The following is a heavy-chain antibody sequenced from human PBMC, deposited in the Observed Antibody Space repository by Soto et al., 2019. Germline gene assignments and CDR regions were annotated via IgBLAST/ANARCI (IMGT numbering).Heavy chain of an antibody. J-gene: IGHJ4*02. CDR2: IYYSGST. CDR1: GGSISSGGYY. CDR3: ARGVTMVRGVIHTPYFDY. Sequence: QVQLQESGPGLVKPSQTLSLTCTVSGGSISSGGYYWSWIRQHPGKGLEWIGYIYYSGSTYYNPSLNTRVXXXVXXSKNQFALKLSSVTAADTAVYYSARGVTMVRGVIHTPYFDYWGQGTLVTVSS. D-gene: IGHD3-10*01. V-gene: IGHV4-31*03.